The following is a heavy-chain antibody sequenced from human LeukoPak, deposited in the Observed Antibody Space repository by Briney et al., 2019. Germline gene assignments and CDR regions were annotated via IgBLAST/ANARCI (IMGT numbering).Heavy chain of an antibody. CDR2: INHSGST. CDR3: ARSSGWPDY. J-gene: IGHJ4*02. CDR1: GGSFSGYY. Sequence: SETLSLTCAVYGGSFSGYYWSWNRQPPGKGLEWIGEINHSGSTNYNPSLKSRVTISVDTSKNQFSLKLSSVTAADTAVYYCARSSGWPDYWGQGTLVTVSS. V-gene: IGHV4-34*01. D-gene: IGHD6-19*01.